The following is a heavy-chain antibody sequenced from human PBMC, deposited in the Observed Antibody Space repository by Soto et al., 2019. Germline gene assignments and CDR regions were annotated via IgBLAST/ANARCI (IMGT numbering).Heavy chain of an antibody. Sequence: PGGSLRLSCAASGFMFSGFWMHWGRQVPGKGLVWVSRINSDESVKAYASSVKGRFTIARDNAKQMLYLQMNSLRTEDTAVYYCARGSKPTGICQFYDSWGRGCLATIS. CDR3: ARGSKPTGICQFYDS. V-gene: IGHV3-74*03. J-gene: IGHJ4*02. D-gene: IGHD3-22*01. CDR1: GFMFSGFW. CDR2: INSDESVK.